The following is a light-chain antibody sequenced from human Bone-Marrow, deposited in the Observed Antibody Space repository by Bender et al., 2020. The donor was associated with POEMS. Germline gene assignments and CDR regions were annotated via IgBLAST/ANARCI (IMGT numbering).Light chain of an antibody. CDR1: SGHISYA. J-gene: IGLJ3*02. Sequence: QLVLTQSPSASASLGASVKLTCTLSSGHISYAIAWHQQQPEKGPRYLMKVNSDGSHFKGDGIPDRFSGSSSGAERYLIISSLQSEDEADYYCQTWGTGTWVFGGGTKLTVL. CDR3: QTWGTGTWV. CDR2: VNSDGSH. V-gene: IGLV4-69*02.